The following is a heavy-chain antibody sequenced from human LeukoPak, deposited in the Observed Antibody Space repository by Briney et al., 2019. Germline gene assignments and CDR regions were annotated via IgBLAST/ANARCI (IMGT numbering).Heavy chain of an antibody. CDR2: IDPTGGTT. Sequence: ASVKVSCKASGCTFTNYYIHWVRQAPGQGREWMGIIDPTGGTTSSAQKFQDRLTMTRDTSTSTVYMELSSLRSGDTALYYCASRIEQAFDIWGQGTMVTVSS. J-gene: IGHJ3*02. V-gene: IGHV1-46*01. D-gene: IGHD1-14*01. CDR1: GCTFTNYY. CDR3: ASRIEQAFDI.